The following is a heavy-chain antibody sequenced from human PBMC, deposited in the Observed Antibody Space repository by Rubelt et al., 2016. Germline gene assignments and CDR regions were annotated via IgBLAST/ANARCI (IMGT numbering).Heavy chain of an antibody. Sequence: QVQLQESGPGLVKPSETLSLTCTVSGDSISSGGYYWSWIRQHPGKGLEWIGYIYYSGSSYYNPSLTSRVTISVDTSKNQFSLKLSAVTAADTAVYYCARAEYSGYDSVAFDIWGQGTMVTVSS. V-gene: IGHV4-31*03. CDR3: ARAEYSGYDSVAFDI. CDR1: GDSISSGGYY. D-gene: IGHD5-12*01. CDR2: IYYSGSS. J-gene: IGHJ3*02.